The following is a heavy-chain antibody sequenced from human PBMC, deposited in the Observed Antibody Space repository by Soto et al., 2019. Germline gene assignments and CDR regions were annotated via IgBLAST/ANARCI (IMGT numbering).Heavy chain of an antibody. CDR3: ARTSAVVAAGPNRNYFDY. CDR1: GFTFSSYA. V-gene: IGHV3-7*01. Sequence: EVQLLESGGGLVQPGGSLRLSCAASGFTFSSYAMSWVRQAPGKGLEWVANIKQDGSEKYYVDSVEGRFTISRDNAKNSLYLQMNSLRVGETAVYYCARTSAVVAAGPNRNYFDYWGQGTLVTVSS. D-gene: IGHD6-13*01. CDR2: IKQDGSEK. J-gene: IGHJ4*02.